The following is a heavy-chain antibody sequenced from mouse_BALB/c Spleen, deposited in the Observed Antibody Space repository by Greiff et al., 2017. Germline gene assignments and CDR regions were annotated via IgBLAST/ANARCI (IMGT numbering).Heavy chain of an antibody. V-gene: IGHV3-2*02. J-gene: IGHJ3*01. CDR3: ARGDDYGSAY. Sequence: DVQLQESGPGLVKPSQSLSLTCTVTGYSITSDYAWNWIRQFPGNKLEWMGYISYSGSTCYNPSLKSRISITRDTSKNQFFLLLNSVTTEDTATYYCARGDDYGSAYWGQGTLVTVSA. D-gene: IGHD2-4*01. CDR2: ISYSGST. CDR1: GYSITSDYA.